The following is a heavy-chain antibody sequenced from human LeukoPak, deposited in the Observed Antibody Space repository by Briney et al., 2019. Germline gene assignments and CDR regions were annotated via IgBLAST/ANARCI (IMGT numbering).Heavy chain of an antibody. CDR1: GGSISSGSYY. J-gene: IGHJ4*02. CDR2: IYTSGST. Sequence: PSETLSLTCTVSGGSISSGSYYWSWIRQPAGKGLEWIGRIYTSGSTNYNPSLKSRVTISVDTSKDQFSLKLGSVTAADTAIYYCARDITPLDVLIGPEDYWGQGTLVTVSS. D-gene: IGHD3-9*01. CDR3: ARDITPLDVLIGPEDY. V-gene: IGHV4-61*02.